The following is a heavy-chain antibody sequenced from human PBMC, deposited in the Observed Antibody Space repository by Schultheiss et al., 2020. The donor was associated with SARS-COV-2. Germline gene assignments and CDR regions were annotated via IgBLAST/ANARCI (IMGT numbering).Heavy chain of an antibody. Sequence: GGSLRLSCAASGFTFRSYAMTWVRQAPGKGLEWVSATSGRGHITYYADSVKGRFTISRDNSKNTLYLQMNSLRAEDTAVYYCARGLGATTSGYWGQGTLVTVSS. CDR1: GFTFRSYA. CDR2: TSGRGHIT. D-gene: IGHD1-26*01. V-gene: IGHV3-23*01. CDR3: ARGLGATTSGY. J-gene: IGHJ4*02.